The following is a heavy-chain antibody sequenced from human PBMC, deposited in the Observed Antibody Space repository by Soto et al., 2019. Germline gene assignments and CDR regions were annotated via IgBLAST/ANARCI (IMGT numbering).Heavy chain of an antibody. V-gene: IGHV4-31*03. CDR2: IYNSGST. CDR1: GSSINSGGYY. CDR3: AREEVAYYGSGSYNWFDP. Sequence: QVQLQESGPGLVKPSQTLSLTCTVSGSSINSGGYYWSWIRQHPGKGLEWIGYIYNSGSTYYNPSLKSRITISVDTSKKQFPLKLSSVTAADTAVYYCAREEVAYYGSGSYNWFDPWGQGTLVTVSS. J-gene: IGHJ5*02. D-gene: IGHD3-10*01.